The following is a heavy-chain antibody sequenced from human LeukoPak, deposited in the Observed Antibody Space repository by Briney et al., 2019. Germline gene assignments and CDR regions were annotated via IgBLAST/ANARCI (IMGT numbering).Heavy chain of an antibody. CDR3: ARDGVTYDAFDI. V-gene: IGHV4-59*01. CDR2: IYSTGTT. J-gene: IGHJ3*02. Sequence: SETLSLTCTVSGGSISSYYWSWIRQPPGKGLEWIGYIYSTGTTNYNPSLKSRVTISVDTSKNQFSLKLSSVTAADTAVYYCARDGVTYDAFDIWGQGTMVTVSS. D-gene: IGHD3-3*01. CDR1: GGSISSYY.